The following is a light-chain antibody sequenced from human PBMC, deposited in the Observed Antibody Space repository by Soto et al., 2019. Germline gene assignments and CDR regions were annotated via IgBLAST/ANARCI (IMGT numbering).Light chain of an antibody. J-gene: IGKJ2*01. CDR3: HQRSNWPYT. CDR2: DAF. V-gene: IGKV3-11*01. Sequence: EIVLTQSPATLSLSPGEIATLSCRASQSVSSYFAWYQQKPGQAPRLLIYDAFNRATGIPARFSGSGSGTDFTLTISSLEPEDFAVYYCHQRSNWPYTFGQGTKLEIK. CDR1: QSVSSY.